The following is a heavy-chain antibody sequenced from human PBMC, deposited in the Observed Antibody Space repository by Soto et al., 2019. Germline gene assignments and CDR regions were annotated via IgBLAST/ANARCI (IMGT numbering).Heavy chain of an antibody. D-gene: IGHD6-19*01. Sequence: QVQVQESGPGLVKPSGTLSLTCVVSGGSISTDNWWSWVRQPPGKGLEWIGEIYHSGRTNYSPSLKSRVSISADTSKNQLSLQMTSVTAADTAVYYCARDQDSGWGLDSWGQGIPVTVSS. CDR1: GGSISTDNW. J-gene: IGHJ4*02. V-gene: IGHV4-4*02. CDR2: IYHSGRT. CDR3: ARDQDSGWGLDS.